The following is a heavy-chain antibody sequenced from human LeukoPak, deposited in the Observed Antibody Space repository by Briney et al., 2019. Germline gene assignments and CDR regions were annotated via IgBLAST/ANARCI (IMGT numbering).Heavy chain of an antibody. Sequence: ASVKVSCKASGYTFTGYYMHWVRQAPGQGLEWMGWINPNSGGTNYAQKFQGRVTMTRDTSISTAYMELSRLRSDDTAVYYCASLRYYYDSSGYYYFDYWGQGTLVIVSS. V-gene: IGHV1-2*02. D-gene: IGHD3-22*01. CDR1: GYTFTGYY. CDR3: ASLRYYYDSSGYYYFDY. CDR2: INPNSGGT. J-gene: IGHJ4*02.